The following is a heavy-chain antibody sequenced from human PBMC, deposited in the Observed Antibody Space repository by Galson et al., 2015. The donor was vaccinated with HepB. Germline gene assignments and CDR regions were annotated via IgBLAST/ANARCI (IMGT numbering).Heavy chain of an antibody. Sequence: SVKVSCKASGYTFTSYGISWVRQAPGQGLEWMGWISAYNGNTNYAQKLQGRVTMTTDTSTSTAYMELRSLRSDDTAVYYCARDLQYGSGTEYYYGMDVWGQGTTVTVSS. V-gene: IGHV1-18*01. CDR1: GYTFTSYG. J-gene: IGHJ6*02. D-gene: IGHD3-10*01. CDR2: ISAYNGNT. CDR3: ARDLQYGSGTEYYYGMDV.